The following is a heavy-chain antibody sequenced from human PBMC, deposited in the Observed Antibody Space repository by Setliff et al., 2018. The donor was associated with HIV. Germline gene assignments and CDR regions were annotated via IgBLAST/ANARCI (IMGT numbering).Heavy chain of an antibody. D-gene: IGHD2-2*02. J-gene: IGHJ4*02. CDR1: GGAFSGYY. V-gene: IGHV4-34*01. CDR3: GRHSLYGPAAISALDY. CDR2: IYSSRWS. Sequence: PSETLSLTCAVYGGAFSGYYWTWIRQSPGRGLEWIGSIYSSRWSYYNPSLQSRLTLSIDRSRSQFSLNLRSVTAADTAVYYCGRHSLYGPAAISALDYWGQGALVTVSS.